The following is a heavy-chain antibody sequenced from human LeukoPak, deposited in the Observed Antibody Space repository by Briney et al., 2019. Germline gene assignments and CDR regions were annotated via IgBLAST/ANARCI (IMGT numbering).Heavy chain of an antibody. CDR2: MNPNSGNT. CDR3: ARLVAVAFDY. CDR1: GDTFTSYD. D-gene: IGHD6-19*01. Sequence: ASLRVSCKASGDTFTSYDINSGRQATGQEREWMGGMNPNSGNTGYAQKYQCRGTITRNTSISTAYMELSRLRSEDTAVYYCARLVAVAFDYWGQETLVTVSS. J-gene: IGHJ4*02. V-gene: IGHV1-8*03.